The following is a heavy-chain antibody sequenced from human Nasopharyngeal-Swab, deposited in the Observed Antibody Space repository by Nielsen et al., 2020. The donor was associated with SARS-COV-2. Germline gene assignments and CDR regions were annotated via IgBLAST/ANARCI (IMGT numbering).Heavy chain of an antibody. Sequence: GESLKISCAASGFTFSTYAMTWVRQAPGKGLEWVSVIYSGAGSTYYPGSVKGRFTISRDNAKNSLYLQMNSLRAEDTAVYYCARDLEYNWNEGYYFDYWGQGTLVTVSS. CDR3: ARDLEYNWNEGYYFDY. J-gene: IGHJ4*02. D-gene: IGHD1-1*01. CDR2: IYSGAGST. CDR1: GFTFSTYA. V-gene: IGHV3-23*03.